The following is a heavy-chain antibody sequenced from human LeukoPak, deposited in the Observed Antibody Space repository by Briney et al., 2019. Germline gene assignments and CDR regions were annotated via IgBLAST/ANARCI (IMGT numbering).Heavy chain of an antibody. CDR3: ARDESTAVGGVLIRY. J-gene: IGHJ4*02. V-gene: IGHV1-46*01. D-gene: IGHD3-3*01. CDR1: GYTFTKYY. Sequence: ASVKVSFKASGYTFTKYYMYWVRQAPGQGLEWMGIINPGGGSTNYAQKFQGRVTMTRDTSTSTVYVELSSLRSEDTAVYYCARDESTAVGGVLIRYWGQGTLVTVSS. CDR2: INPGGGST.